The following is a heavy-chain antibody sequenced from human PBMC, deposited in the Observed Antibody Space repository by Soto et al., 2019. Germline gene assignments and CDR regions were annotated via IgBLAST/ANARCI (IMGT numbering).Heavy chain of an antibody. CDR3: ANAMTTSAWGHFDC. D-gene: IGHD4-17*01. V-gene: IGHV3-23*01. J-gene: IGHJ4*02. CDR2: ISASGGDR. CDR1: GFTFSSYA. Sequence: EVQLLESGGGLVQPGGSLRLSCAASGFTFSSYAMNWVRQAQGKGLEWVAVISASGGDRYYGDSVKGRFTVSRNNSTSTLYLAMNSLGAEDTALYYCANAMTTSAWGHFDCWGQGTLVTVSS.